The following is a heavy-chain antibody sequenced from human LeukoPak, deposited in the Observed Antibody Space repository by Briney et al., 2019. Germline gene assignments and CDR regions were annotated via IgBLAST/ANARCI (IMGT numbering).Heavy chain of an antibody. Sequence: SETLSLTCTVSGGSISSSNYCWGWIRQPPGKGLEWIGTIYYSGTTYYNPSLESRVTISEDTSKNQFSLTLRSVTAADTAAYYCARQISDYYYYYMDVWGKGTTVTVSS. V-gene: IGHV4-39*01. J-gene: IGHJ6*03. D-gene: IGHD3-10*01. CDR2: IYYSGTT. CDR3: ARQISDYYYYYMDV. CDR1: GGSISSSNYC.